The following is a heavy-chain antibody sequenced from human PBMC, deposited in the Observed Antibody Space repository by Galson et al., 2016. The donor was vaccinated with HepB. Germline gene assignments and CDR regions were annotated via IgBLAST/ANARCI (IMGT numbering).Heavy chain of an antibody. V-gene: IGHV3-53*01. CDR2: FYPGGST. Sequence: SLRLSCAVSGFIVSNIYMSWVRQAPGKGLEWVSIFYPGGSTYYGDSVKGRFTISRDNSKNTVYLQINSLRAEDTAVYYCAKRRDYYESGGYYPDFDYWGQGILVTVSA. J-gene: IGHJ4*02. CDR3: AKRRDYYESGGYYPDFDY. D-gene: IGHD3-22*01. CDR1: GFIVSNIY.